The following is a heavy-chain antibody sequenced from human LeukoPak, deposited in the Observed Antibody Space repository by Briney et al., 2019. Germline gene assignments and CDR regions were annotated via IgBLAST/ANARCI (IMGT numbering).Heavy chain of an antibody. CDR3: ARVSPNTVTTLQYFDY. CDR2: FRGSGGST. V-gene: IGHV3-23*01. J-gene: IGHJ4*02. D-gene: IGHD4-17*01. CDR1: GFPFRSYP. Sequence: GGSLRLSCAASGFPFRSYPMSWVPQAPGKGLEWVSAFRGSGGSTYYEDSVKGRFTISRNNSKNTLYLQMNSLRAEDTAVYYCARVSPNTVTTLQYFDYWGQGTLVTVSS.